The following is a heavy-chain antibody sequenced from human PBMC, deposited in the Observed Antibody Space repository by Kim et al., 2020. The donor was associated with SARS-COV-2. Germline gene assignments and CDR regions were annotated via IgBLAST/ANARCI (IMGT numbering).Heavy chain of an antibody. CDR1: GFTFGDYA. D-gene: IGHD2-2*01. J-gene: IGHJ6*02. Sequence: GGSLRLSCAASGFTFGDYAMHWVRQAPRKGLEWVSGISWRSANIYYAGSVEGRFTISRDNAKNSLFLQMSGLRHEDTAVYYCARDLSGLDCTSTTCFIYGMDVWGQRTTVTVSS. CDR2: ISWRSANI. V-gene: IGHV3-9*01. CDR3: ARDLSGLDCTSTTCFIYGMDV.